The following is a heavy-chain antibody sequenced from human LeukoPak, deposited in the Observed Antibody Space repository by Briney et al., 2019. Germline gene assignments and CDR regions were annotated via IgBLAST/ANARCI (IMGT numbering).Heavy chain of an antibody. CDR3: AREGEYSSGSGSLLDDSDV. CDR1: GRSFTHYD. D-gene: IGHD3-10*01. Sequence: KVPCKASGRSFTHYDNSWVRQAPAQGREWVGVVAHNSGTAMYAQRFQGRVTISAETSTYTALMKMSSLTSEDSAMYYCAREGEYSSGSGSLLDDSDVWGKGTTVTVSA. CDR2: VAHNSGTA. J-gene: IGHJ3*01. V-gene: IGHV1-69*06.